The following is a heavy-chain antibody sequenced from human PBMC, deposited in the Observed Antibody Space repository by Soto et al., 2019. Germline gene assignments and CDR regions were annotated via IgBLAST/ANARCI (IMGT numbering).Heavy chain of an antibody. CDR3: AHRPSGWYLFDY. D-gene: IGHD6-19*01. J-gene: IGHJ4*02. CDR1: GFSLSTSGLG. Sequence: QITLKESGPTLVRPTQTLTLTCTFSGFSLSTSGLGVGWIRQPPEKALEWLALIYWNDDKRYSPSLKARLTITKYTSKNQVVLTMTNMDPVDTATYYCAHRPSGWYLFDYWGQGTLVTVSS. V-gene: IGHV2-5*01. CDR2: IYWNDDK.